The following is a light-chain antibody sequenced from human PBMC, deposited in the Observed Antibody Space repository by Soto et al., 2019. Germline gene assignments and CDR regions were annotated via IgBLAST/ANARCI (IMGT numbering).Light chain of an antibody. CDR3: QQYYSSLWT. Sequence: DIQMTQSPSTLSASVGDRVTITCRASQSISSWLAWYQQKPGKAPKLLIYDASSLESGVPSRFSGSGSGTEFTLTISSLQPDDFATYYCQQYYSSLWTFGQGTKVDIK. V-gene: IGKV1-5*01. J-gene: IGKJ1*01. CDR1: QSISSW. CDR2: DAS.